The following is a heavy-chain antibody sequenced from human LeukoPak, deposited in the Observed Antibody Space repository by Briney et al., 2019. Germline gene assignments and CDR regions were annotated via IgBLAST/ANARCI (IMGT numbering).Heavy chain of an antibody. D-gene: IGHD6-19*01. CDR2: IYPGGSNG. Sequence: GESLKISCKCSGFDFTAYGIAWVRQMPGKGLEWMGNIYPGGSNGRYSPSFQGQVTMSADKSISTAYLQWSSLKASDTAMYYCARHSSGWYSPFDYWGQGTLVTVSS. CDR3: ARHSSGWYSPFDY. V-gene: IGHV5-51*01. CDR1: GFDFTAYG. J-gene: IGHJ4*02.